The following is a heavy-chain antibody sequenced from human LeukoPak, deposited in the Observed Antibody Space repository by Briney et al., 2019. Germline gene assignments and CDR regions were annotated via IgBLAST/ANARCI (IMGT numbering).Heavy chain of an antibody. CDR2: ISSSSNYI. V-gene: IGHV3-21*01. CDR3: ARDGNGYYYMDV. D-gene: IGHD1-26*01. J-gene: IGHJ6*03. Sequence: PGGSLRLSCAASGFTFSSYSMNWVRQAPGKGLEWVSSISSSSNYIYYADSVKGRFTISRDNAKNSLYLQMNSLRAEDTAVYYCARDGNGYYYMDVWGKGTTVTISS. CDR1: GFTFSSYS.